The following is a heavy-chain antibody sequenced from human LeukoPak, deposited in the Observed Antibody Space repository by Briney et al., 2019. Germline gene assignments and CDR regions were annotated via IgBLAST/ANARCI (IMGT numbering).Heavy chain of an antibody. CDR2: IYSGGST. V-gene: IGHV3-53*01. Sequence: HTGGSLRLSCAASGFTVSSNYMSWVRQAPGKGLEWVSVIYSGGSTYYADSVKGRFTISRNNSKNTLYLQMNSMRAEDTAVYYCASGSGSYSTPYYYMDVWGTGTTVTVSS. CDR3: ASGSGSYSTPYYYMDV. CDR1: GFTVSSNY. D-gene: IGHD3-10*01. J-gene: IGHJ6*03.